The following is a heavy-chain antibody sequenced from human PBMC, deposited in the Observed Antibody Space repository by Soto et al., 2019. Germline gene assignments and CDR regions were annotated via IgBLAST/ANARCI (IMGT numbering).Heavy chain of an antibody. V-gene: IGHV3-43*01. J-gene: IGHJ1*01. CDR3: AKPVFNCETHYGAEYFQP. D-gene: IGHD4-17*01. CDR2: ISWDGTST. CDR1: GFTFDDYT. Sequence: EMQLVDSGGVVVQPGGSLRLSCAASGFTFDDYTMHWVRQAPGKGLDRVTLISWDGTSTYYADSVKGRFTTSSDNRITCLYLQLNSLRSEDTDLHYCAKPVFNCETHYGAEYFQPLCEGNLVTVSS.